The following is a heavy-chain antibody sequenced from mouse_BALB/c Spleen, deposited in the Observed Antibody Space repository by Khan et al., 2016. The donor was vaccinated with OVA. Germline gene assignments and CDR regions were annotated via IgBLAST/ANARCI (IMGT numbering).Heavy chain of an antibody. Sequence: VQLQQSGSELMKPGASVKIYCKASGYSFTTYYMHWVKQSHGKSLEWIGYIDPFNGGNDYNQKFKGKATLTVDKSSSTAYMHLSSLTSEDSAVYYCARVTFDYWGQGTLVTVSA. D-gene: IGHD2-2*01. CDR1: GYSFTTYY. CDR2: IDPFNGGN. J-gene: IGHJ3*01. V-gene: IGHV1S135*01. CDR3: ARVTFDY.